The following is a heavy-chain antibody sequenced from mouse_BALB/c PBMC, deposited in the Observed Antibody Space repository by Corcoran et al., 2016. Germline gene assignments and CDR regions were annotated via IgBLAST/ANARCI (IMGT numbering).Heavy chain of an antibody. CDR1: GYTFTNYG. Sequence: QIQLVQSGPELKKPGETVKISCKDSGYTFTNYGMNWVKQAPGKGLKWMGWINTYTGEPTYAEDFKVRFAFSLATSASTAYLQVNNLENEDTATYFCARYYGSSYDYAMDYLCQGSSVTVTS. V-gene: IGHV9-3-1*01. CDR3: ARYYGSSYDYAMDY. CDR2: INTYTGEP. J-gene: IGHJ4*01. D-gene: IGHD1-1*01.